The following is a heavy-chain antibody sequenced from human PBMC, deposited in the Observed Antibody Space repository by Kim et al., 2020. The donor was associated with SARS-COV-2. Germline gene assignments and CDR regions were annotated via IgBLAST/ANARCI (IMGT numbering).Heavy chain of an antibody. Sequence: GGSLRLSCAASGFNFRGYGMHWVRQAPGKGLEWVASISFDGENKNYVESVKGRFTVSRDNSKDTLYLEMNTLRVEDTAVYFCARDQSTVNYYFDSGSYSGFDYWGQGTLVTVSS. CDR2: ISFDGENK. CDR3: ARDQSTVNYYFDSGSYSGFDY. J-gene: IGHJ4*02. D-gene: IGHD3-10*01. V-gene: IGHV3-33*05. CDR1: GFNFRGYG.